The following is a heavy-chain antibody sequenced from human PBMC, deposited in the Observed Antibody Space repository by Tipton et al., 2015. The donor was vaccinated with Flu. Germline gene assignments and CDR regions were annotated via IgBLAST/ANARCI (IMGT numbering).Heavy chain of an antibody. J-gene: IGHJ4*02. Sequence: SLRLSCAASGFTFSSYGMHWARQAPGRGLEWVAFIAHDGSNTYYTDSVKGRFTISRDNSKNTLYLQVNSLRPEDTAVYYCATLTGDDYWGQGILVTVSS. CDR2: IAHDGSNT. CDR1: GFTFSSYG. CDR3: ATLTGDDY. D-gene: IGHD7-27*01. V-gene: IGHV3-30*19.